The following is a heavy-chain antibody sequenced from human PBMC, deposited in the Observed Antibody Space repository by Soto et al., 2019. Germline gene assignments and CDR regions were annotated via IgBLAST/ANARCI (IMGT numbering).Heavy chain of an antibody. CDR2: VKDGGHT. Sequence: QVQLQQWGAGLLKPSETLSLNCAVAGGSLSGYYWSWIRQPPGKGLEWIGEVKDGGHTNYSPSLRGRVTTSSDTSNNKFSLRLNSVTAADTGVYYCARGQEGVVATHWDQGSLVTVSS. CDR3: ARGQEGVVATH. CDR1: GGSLSGYY. D-gene: IGHD5-12*01. J-gene: IGHJ4*02. V-gene: IGHV4-34*01.